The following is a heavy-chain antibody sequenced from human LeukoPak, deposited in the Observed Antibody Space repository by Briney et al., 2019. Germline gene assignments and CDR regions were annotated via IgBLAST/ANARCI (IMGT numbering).Heavy chain of an antibody. CDR2: ISYDGSNK. J-gene: IGHJ6*02. D-gene: IGHD2-15*01. CDR3: ASRGGYCSGGSCYKRYGMDV. V-gene: IGHV3-30-3*01. CDR1: GFTFSSYA. Sequence: GGSLRLSCAASGFTFSSYAVHWVRQAPGKGLEWVAVISYDGSNKYYADSVKGRFTISRDNSKNTLYLQMNSLRAEDTAVYYCASRGGYCSGGSCYKRYGMDVWGQGTTVTVSS.